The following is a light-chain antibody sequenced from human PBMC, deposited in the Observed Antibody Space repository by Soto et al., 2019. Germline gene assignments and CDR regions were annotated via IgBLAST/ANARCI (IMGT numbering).Light chain of an antibody. CDR2: EVS. CDR1: SSDVGGYNY. V-gene: IGLV2-14*01. Sequence: QSVLTQPASVSGSPGQSITICCTGTSSDVGGYNYVSWYQQHPGKAPKLMIYEVSNRPSGVSNRFSGSKSGNTASLTISGLQAEDEADYYCSSYTSSSTLVFGGGTKVTVL. J-gene: IGLJ2*01. CDR3: SSYTSSSTLV.